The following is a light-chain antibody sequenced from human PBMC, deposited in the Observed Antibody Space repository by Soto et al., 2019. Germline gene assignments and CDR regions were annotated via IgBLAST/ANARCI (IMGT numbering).Light chain of an antibody. CDR2: GAS. CDR3: QQYGISPLMYT. J-gene: IGKJ2*01. Sequence: EIVLMQSPGTLSLSPGERATLSCRASQSVSNNYLAWYQQKPGQAPRLLLYGASARATGVPDRFSGSGSGTDFTLTITRLEPEDFAVYYCQQYGISPLMYTFGQGTKLGVK. V-gene: IGKV3-20*01. CDR1: QSVSNNY.